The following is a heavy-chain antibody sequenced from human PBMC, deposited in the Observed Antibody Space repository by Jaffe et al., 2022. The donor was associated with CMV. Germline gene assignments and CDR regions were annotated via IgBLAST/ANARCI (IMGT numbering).Heavy chain of an antibody. CDR2: IKSKTDGGTT. CDR1: GFTFSNAW. D-gene: IGHD4-17*01. Sequence: EVQLVESGGGLVKPGGSLRLSCAASGFTFSNAWMSWVRQAPGKGLEWVGRIKSKTDGGTTDYAAPVKGRFTISRDDSKNTLYLQMNSLKTEDTAVYYCTTDASSDYGDYNFDYWGQGTLVTVSS. CDR3: TTDASSDYGDYNFDY. V-gene: IGHV3-15*01. J-gene: IGHJ4*02.